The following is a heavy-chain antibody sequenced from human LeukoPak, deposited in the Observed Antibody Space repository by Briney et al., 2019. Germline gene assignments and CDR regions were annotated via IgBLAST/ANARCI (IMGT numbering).Heavy chain of an antibody. CDR1: GYTFTGYY. D-gene: IGHD5-24*01. Sequence: GASVKVSCKASGYTFTGYYMHWVRQAPGQGLEWMGWNNPNSGGTNYAQKFQGRVTMTRDTSISTAYMELSRLRSDDTAVYYCARVRDGYNDAYDVWGQGTMVTVPS. CDR2: NNPNSGGT. V-gene: IGHV1-2*02. CDR3: ARVRDGYNDAYDV. J-gene: IGHJ3*01.